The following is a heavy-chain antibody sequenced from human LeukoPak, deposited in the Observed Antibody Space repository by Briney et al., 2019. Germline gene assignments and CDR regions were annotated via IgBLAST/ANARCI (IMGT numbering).Heavy chain of an antibody. D-gene: IGHD6-19*01. CDR2: IKQDGSEK. J-gene: IGHJ6*02. CDR3: ARGRGQWLSHPAYGMDV. CDR1: GFTFSSYW. Sequence: GGSLRLSCAASGFTFSSYWMSWVRQAPGKGLEWVANIKQDGSEKYYVDSVKGRFTISRDNAKNSLYLQMNSLRAADTAVYYCARGRGQWLSHPAYGMDVWGQGTTVTVSS. V-gene: IGHV3-7*01.